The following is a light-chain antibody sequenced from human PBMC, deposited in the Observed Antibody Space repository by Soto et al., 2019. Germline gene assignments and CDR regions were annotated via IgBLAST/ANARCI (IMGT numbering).Light chain of an antibody. J-gene: IGKJ2*01. Sequence: DIQMTQSPSSLSASVRDRVTSTCRASQTISSRLAWYQQKPGQAPKLLIYKATNLQTGVASRFSGSGSGTEFSLTIISLHPDDFAVHYCQQYNEFQYTFGQGTRLDI. CDR3: QQYNEFQYT. CDR1: QTISSR. V-gene: IGKV1-5*03. CDR2: KAT.